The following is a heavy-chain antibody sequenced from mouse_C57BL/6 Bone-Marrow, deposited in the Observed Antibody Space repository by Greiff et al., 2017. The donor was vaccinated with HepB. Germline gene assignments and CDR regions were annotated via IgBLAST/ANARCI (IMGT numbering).Heavy chain of an antibody. CDR2: IYPGSGNT. J-gene: IGHJ2*01. CDR1: GYTFTDYY. V-gene: IGHV1-76*01. D-gene: IGHD1-1*01. Sequence: QVQLQQSGAELVRPGASVKLSCKASGYTFTDYYINWVKQRPGQGLEWIARIYPGSGNTYYNEKFKGKATLTAEKSSSTAYMQLSSLTSEDSAVYFCAREATVVATSFDYWGQGTTLTVSS. CDR3: AREATVVATSFDY.